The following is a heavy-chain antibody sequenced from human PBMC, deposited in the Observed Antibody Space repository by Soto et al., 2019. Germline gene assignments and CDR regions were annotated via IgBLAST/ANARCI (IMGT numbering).Heavy chain of an antibody. Sequence: GGSLRLSCAASGFTFSSYAMHWVRQAPGKGLEWVAVISYDGSNKYYADSVKGRFTISRDNSKNTLYLQMNSPRAEDTAVYYCARGGYCGGDCLDYWGQGTLVTVSS. CDR2: ISYDGSNK. D-gene: IGHD2-21*02. CDR1: GFTFSSYA. J-gene: IGHJ4*02. CDR3: ARGGYCGGDCLDY. V-gene: IGHV3-30-3*01.